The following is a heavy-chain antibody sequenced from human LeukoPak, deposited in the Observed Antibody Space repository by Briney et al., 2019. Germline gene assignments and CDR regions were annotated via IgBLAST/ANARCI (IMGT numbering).Heavy chain of an antibody. CDR3: AGGPRVVLRYFDWFQGGNWFDP. Sequence: GGSLRPSCAASGFTFSSYSMNWVRQAPGKGLEWVSSISSSSSYIYYADSVKGRFTISRDNAKNSLYLQMNSLRAEDTAVYYCAGGPRVVLRYFDWFQGGNWFDPWGQGTLVTVSS. V-gene: IGHV3-21*01. CDR2: ISSSSSYI. J-gene: IGHJ5*02. CDR1: GFTFSSYS. D-gene: IGHD3-9*01.